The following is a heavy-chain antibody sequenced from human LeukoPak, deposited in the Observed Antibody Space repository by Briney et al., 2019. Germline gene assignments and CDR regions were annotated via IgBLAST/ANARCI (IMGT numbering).Heavy chain of an antibody. V-gene: IGHV1-18*01. J-gene: IGHJ4*02. Sequence: ASVKVSCKASGYTFTSYGISWVRQAPGQGLEWMGWISAYNGNTNYAQKLQGRVTMTTDTSTSAAYMGLRSLRSDDTAVYYCARPRAWGGLGPPDYWGQGTLVTVSS. CDR2: ISAYNGNT. CDR1: GYTFTSYG. D-gene: IGHD3-16*01. CDR3: ARPRAWGGLGPPDY.